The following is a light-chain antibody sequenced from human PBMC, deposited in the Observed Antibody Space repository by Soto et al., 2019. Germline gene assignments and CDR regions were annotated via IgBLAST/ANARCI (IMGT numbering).Light chain of an antibody. Sequence: QSVVTQTPSVSAAPGQKVTISCSGSNSNIGNNYVSWYQQLPGTAPKLLIYEDDKRPSGIPDRFSGSKSGTSSTLAITGLQTGDEADYYCGTWDGSPNTVVFGGGTKVTVL. CDR2: EDD. CDR1: NSNIGNNY. CDR3: GTWDGSPNTVV. V-gene: IGLV1-51*01. J-gene: IGLJ3*02.